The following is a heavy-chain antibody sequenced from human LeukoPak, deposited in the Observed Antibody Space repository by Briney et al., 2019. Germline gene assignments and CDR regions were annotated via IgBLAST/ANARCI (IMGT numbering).Heavy chain of an antibody. CDR1: GFTSSSYS. CDR3: ARDRSLWFGELDSDY. J-gene: IGHJ4*02. D-gene: IGHD3-10*01. V-gene: IGHV3-21*01. Sequence: GGSLRLSCAASGFTSSSYSMNWVRQAPGKGLEWVSSISSSSSYIYYADSVKGRFTISRDNAKNSLYLQMNSLRAEDTAVYYCARDRSLWFGELDSDYWGQGTLVTVSS. CDR2: ISSSSSYI.